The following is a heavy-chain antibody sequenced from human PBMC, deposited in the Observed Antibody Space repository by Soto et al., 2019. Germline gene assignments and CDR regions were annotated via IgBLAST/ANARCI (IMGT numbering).Heavy chain of an antibody. CDR2: INHSGST. CDR3: ATNPKITGTTSYNYYYYGMDV. CDR1: GGSFSGYY. J-gene: IGHJ6*02. Sequence: SETLSLTCAVHGGSFSGYYWSWIRQPPGKGLEWIGEINHSGSTNYNPSLKSRVTLSVDTSKNQFSLQLSSVTAADTAVYYCATNPKITGTTSYNYYYYGMDVWGQGTTVTVSS. V-gene: IGHV4-34*01. D-gene: IGHD1-20*01.